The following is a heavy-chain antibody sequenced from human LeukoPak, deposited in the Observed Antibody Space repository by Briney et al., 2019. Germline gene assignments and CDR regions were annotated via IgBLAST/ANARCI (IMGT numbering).Heavy chain of an antibody. V-gene: IGHV4-59*01. CDR3: ARDGNFDWLLPYYYMDV. CDR2: IYYSGST. Sequence: SETLSLTCTVSGGSISRYYWSWIRQPPGKGLEWIGYIYYSGSTNYNPSLKSRVTISVDTSKNQFSLKLSSVTAADTAVYYCARDGNFDWLLPYYYMDVWGKGTTVTVSS. D-gene: IGHD3-9*01. J-gene: IGHJ6*03. CDR1: GGSISRYY.